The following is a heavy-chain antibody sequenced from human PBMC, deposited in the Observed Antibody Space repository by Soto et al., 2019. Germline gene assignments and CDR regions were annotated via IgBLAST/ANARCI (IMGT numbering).Heavy chain of an antibody. CDR1: GGSISTYY. D-gene: IGHD7-27*01. J-gene: IGHJ3*02. CDR2: IYYSGST. V-gene: IGHV4-59*01. Sequence: SETLSLTCTVSGGSISTYYWSWIRQPPGKGLEWIGYIYYSGSTNYNPSLKSRVTISVDTSKNQFSLKLSSVTAADTAVYYCARAWGYAFDIWGQRTMVTVSS. CDR3: ARAWGYAFDI.